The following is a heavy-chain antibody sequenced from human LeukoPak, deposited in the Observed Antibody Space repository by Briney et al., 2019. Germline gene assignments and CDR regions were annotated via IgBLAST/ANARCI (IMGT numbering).Heavy chain of an antibody. CDR1: GFTFSSYW. D-gene: IGHD3-3*01. CDR2: INSDGSST. V-gene: IGHV3-74*01. Sequence: GGSLRLSCAASGFTFSSYWMHWVRQAPGKGLVWVSRINSDGSSTSYADSVKGRFTISRDNAKNTLYLQMNSLRAEGTAVYYCARVRYDFWSRFRDYYYMDVWGKGTTVTVSS. J-gene: IGHJ6*03. CDR3: ARVRYDFWSRFRDYYYMDV.